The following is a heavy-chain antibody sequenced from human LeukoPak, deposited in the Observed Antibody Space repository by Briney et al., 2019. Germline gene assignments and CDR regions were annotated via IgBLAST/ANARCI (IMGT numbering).Heavy chain of an antibody. J-gene: IGHJ4*02. CDR2: INPNSGGT. D-gene: IGHD2-2*01. Sequence: ASVTVSCKASGYTFSNFGISWVRQAPGQGLEWMGWINPNSGGTNYAQKFQGRVTMTRDTAISTAYMELSRLRSEDTAVYYCARDGDIVVVPAAFDYWGQGTLVTVSS. V-gene: IGHV1-2*02. CDR1: GYTFSNFG. CDR3: ARDGDIVVVPAAFDY.